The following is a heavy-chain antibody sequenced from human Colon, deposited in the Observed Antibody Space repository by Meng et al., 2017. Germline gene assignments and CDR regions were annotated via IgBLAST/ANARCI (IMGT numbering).Heavy chain of an antibody. J-gene: IGHJ6*02. CDR2: IYTSGST. CDR1: GGSVNSGSSY. Sequence: LRLSCSVSGGSVNSGSSYWTWIRQPAGKGLEWIGRIYTSGSTNYNASLKSRVTISLDTSKNQISLNLSSVTAVDTAVYYCARDGAGRHYGMDVWGQGTTVTVSS. CDR3: ARDGAGRHYGMDV. V-gene: IGHV4-61*02. D-gene: IGHD1-26*01.